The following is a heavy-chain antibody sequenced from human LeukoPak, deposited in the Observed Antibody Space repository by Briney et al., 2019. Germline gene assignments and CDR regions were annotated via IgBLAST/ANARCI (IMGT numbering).Heavy chain of an antibody. CDR1: GFTVSSNY. Sequence: GGSLRLSCAASGFTVSSNYMSWVRRAPGKGLEWVSVIYSGGSTYYADSVKGRFTISRDNSKNTLYLQMNSLRAEDTAVYFCASRHCSGGGCYFAGADPFDYWGQGTLVTVSS. D-gene: IGHD2-15*01. CDR3: ASRHCSGGGCYFAGADPFDY. V-gene: IGHV3-53*01. J-gene: IGHJ4*02. CDR2: IYSGGST.